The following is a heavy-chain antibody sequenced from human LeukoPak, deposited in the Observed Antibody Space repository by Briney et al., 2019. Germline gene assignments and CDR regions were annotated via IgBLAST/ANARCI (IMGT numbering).Heavy chain of an antibody. J-gene: IGHJ4*02. CDR2: INPSGGST. Sequence: ASVKVSCKASGYTFTSYYTHWVRQAPGQGLEWMGIINPSGGSTSYAQKFQGRVTMTRDTSTSTVYMELSSLRSEDTAVYYCARDRMAMVRGVRRSLYYFDYWGQGTLVTVSS. D-gene: IGHD3-10*01. CDR3: ARDRMAMVRGVRRSLYYFDY. V-gene: IGHV1-46*01. CDR1: GYTFTSYY.